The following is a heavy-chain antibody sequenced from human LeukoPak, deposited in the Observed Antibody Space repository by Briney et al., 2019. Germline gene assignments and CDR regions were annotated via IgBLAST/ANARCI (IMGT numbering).Heavy chain of an antibody. CDR2: INPNSGGT. V-gene: IGHV1-2*02. CDR3: ARAILLRFLEWFPEWLRPPGCFDP. CDR1: GYAFTGYY. J-gene: IGHJ5*02. Sequence: EASVKLSRKASGYAFTGYYMHWVRQAPGQGLEWMGWINPNSGGTNYAQKFQGRVTMTRDTSISTAYMELSRLRSDDTAVYYCARAILLRFLEWFPEWLRPPGCFDPWGQGTLVTVSS. D-gene: IGHD3-3*01.